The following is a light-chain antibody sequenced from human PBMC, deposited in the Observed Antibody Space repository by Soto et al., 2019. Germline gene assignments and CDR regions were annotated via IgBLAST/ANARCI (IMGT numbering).Light chain of an antibody. CDR3: QVWDSSSDHVV. V-gene: IGLV3-21*04. CDR1: NIGSKS. CDR2: DDS. Sequence: SYELTQPPSVSGAPGKTAKITCGGNNIGSKSVHWYQQKPGQAPVLVIYDDSDRPSGIPERFSGSNSGNTATLTISRVEVGDEADYYCQVWDSSSDHVVFGGGTKLTVL. J-gene: IGLJ2*01.